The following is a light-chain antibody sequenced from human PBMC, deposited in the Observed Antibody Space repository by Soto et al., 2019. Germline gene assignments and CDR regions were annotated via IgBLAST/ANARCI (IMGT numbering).Light chain of an antibody. CDR2: EVS. CDR1: STDGGGYNY. Sequence: QSALAQPTSVSGSPGQSITISYTRTSTDGGGYNYVSWYQHHPGKGPKLIIYEVSNRPSGVSDRFSGSKSGNKASLIISNLEAEDESDYYCGSYTSTDTPFVFGTGTKVTVL. CDR3: GSYTSTDTPFV. J-gene: IGLJ1*01. V-gene: IGLV2-14*01.